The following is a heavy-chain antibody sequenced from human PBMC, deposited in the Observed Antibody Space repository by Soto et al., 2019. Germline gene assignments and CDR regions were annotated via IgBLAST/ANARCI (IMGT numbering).Heavy chain of an antibody. CDR3: ASQATGWYPDY. J-gene: IGHJ4*02. V-gene: IGHV4-31*03. Sequence: QVQLRESGPGLVKPSQTLSLTCTVSGGSISSGGYYWSWIRQFPGKGLEWIGYIYDSGNTYYNPSLKSRITLPTDTSKSQFSLNLTSVTDADTAVYYCASQATGWYPDYWGQGTLVTVYS. CDR2: IYDSGNT. D-gene: IGHD6-19*01. CDR1: GGSISSGGYY.